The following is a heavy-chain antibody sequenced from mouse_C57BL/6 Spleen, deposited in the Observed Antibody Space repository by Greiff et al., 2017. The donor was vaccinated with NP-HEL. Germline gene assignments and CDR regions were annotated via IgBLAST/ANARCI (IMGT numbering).Heavy chain of an antibody. V-gene: IGHV3-6*01. CDR1: GYSITSGYY. D-gene: IGHD3-2*02. CDR3: ARESSELSWFAY. CDR2: ISYDGSN. J-gene: IGHJ3*01. Sequence: EVQLKESGPGLVKPSQSLSLTCSVTGYSITSGYYWNWIRQFPGNKLEWMGYISYDGSNNYNPSLKNRISITRDTSKNQFFLKLNSVTTEDTATYYCARESSELSWFAYWGQGTLVTVSA.